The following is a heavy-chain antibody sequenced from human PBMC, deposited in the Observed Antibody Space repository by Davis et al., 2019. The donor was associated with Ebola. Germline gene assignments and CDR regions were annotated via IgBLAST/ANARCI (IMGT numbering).Heavy chain of an antibody. Sequence: SETLSLTCAVSGGSISSGGYSWSWIRQPPGKGLEWIGYIYHSGSTYYNPSLKSRVTISVDTSKNQFSLKLSSVTAADTAVYYCARARGAGSWFDPWGQGTLVTVSS. CDR3: ARARGAGSWFDP. CDR1: GGSISSGGYS. CDR2: IYHSGST. V-gene: IGHV4-30-2*01. J-gene: IGHJ5*02. D-gene: IGHD3-10*01.